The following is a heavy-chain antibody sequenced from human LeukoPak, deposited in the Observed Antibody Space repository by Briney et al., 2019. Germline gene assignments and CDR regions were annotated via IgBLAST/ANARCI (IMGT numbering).Heavy chain of an antibody. CDR3: ARDGSSSIGFFDY. D-gene: IGHD6-6*01. CDR1: GFTFSSYA. CDR2: ISGSGDST. V-gene: IGHV3-23*01. Sequence: GGSLRLSCAASGFTFSSYAMSWVRQAPGKGLEWVSAISGSGDSTYSADSVKGRFTISRDNSKNTLYLQMNSLRAEDTAVYYCARDGSSSIGFFDYWGQGTLATVSS. J-gene: IGHJ4*02.